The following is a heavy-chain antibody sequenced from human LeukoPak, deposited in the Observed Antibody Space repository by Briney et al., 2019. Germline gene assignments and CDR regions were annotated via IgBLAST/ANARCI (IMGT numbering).Heavy chain of an antibody. CDR1: GHTFTNYG. J-gene: IGHJ5*02. CDR3: ARGLEWLTRRHTWFDP. D-gene: IGHD3-3*01. Sequence: EASVKVSCKASGHTFTNYGITWVRQAPGQGLEWMGWISAYNGNTNYAQKLQGRVTMTTDTSTSTAYMELRSLRSDDTAVYYCARGLEWLTRRHTWFDPWGQGTLVTVSS. V-gene: IGHV1-18*01. CDR2: ISAYNGNT.